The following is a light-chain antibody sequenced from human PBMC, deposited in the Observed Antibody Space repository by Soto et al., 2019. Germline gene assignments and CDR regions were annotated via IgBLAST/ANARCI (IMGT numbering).Light chain of an antibody. J-gene: IGKJ4*01. CDR2: GAS. CDR1: ETVATN. V-gene: IGKV3-15*01. CDR3: QQYYSPPPLT. Sequence: EVVMTQSPATLSASPGERATLSCWASETVATNLAWYQQKPGQAPRLLISGASTRAAGISDRFRGSGSGTEFTLTISSLRSEDSGIYYCQQYYSPPPLTFGGGTKVEI.